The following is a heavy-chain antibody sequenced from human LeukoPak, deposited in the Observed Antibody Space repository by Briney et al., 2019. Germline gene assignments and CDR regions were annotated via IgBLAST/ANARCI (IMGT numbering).Heavy chain of an antibody. D-gene: IGHD6-25*01. CDR1: GGSISNYY. CDR2: IYYSGST. CDR3: ARDPGRRGSGLD. J-gene: IGHJ4*02. V-gene: IGHV4-59*01. Sequence: PSETLSLTCTVSGGSISNYYLNWIRQPPGKGLEWVGHIYYSGSTSYNPSLKSRVTISVDTSKNQFSLRLSSVTAADTAVYYCARDPGRRGSGLDWGQGSLVTVSS.